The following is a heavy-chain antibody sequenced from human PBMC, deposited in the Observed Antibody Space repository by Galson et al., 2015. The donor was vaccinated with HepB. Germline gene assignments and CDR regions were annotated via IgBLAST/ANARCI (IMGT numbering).Heavy chain of an antibody. D-gene: IGHD2-2*01. CDR2: ISYDVINK. CDR3: AKDSAWRTIRMPDY. CDR1: GFTFNNFA. V-gene: IGHV3-30*18. J-gene: IGHJ4*02. Sequence: SLRLSCAASGFTFNNFAMHWVRQAPGKGLEWLAVISYDVINKNYADSVKGRFTISRDNSKNKLYLQMSSPKTEDTAVYFCAKDSAWRTIRMPDYWGQGTLVTVSS.